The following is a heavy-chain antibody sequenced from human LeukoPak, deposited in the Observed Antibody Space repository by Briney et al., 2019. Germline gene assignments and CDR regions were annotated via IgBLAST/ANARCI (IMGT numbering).Heavy chain of an antibody. CDR2: IYPKSGAT. V-gene: IGHV1-2*02. Sequence: VASVKVSCKASGYTFTSYGISWVRQAPGQGLEWMGWIYPKSGATKYAQKFQGRVTMTRDTSINTAYMDLSRLRSDDTAVYYCARRFIFESSGWSFDPWGQGTLVTVSS. CDR1: GYTFTSYG. J-gene: IGHJ5*02. D-gene: IGHD6-19*01. CDR3: ARRFIFESSGWSFDP.